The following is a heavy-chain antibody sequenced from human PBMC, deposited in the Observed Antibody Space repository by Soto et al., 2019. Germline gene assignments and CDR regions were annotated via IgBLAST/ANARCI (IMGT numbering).Heavy chain of an antibody. V-gene: IGHV3-53*01. CDR2: IYNFGST. CDR1: GFTVSSSY. J-gene: IGHJ6*02. Sequence: LRLSCAASGFTVSSSYMSWVRQAPGKGLEWVSVIYNFGSTYYADSVKGRFTISRDNSKNTLYLQMNSLRAEDTAVYYCAGDCPTNYGDACMDVWGQGTTVTVSS. CDR3: AGDCPTNYGDACMDV. D-gene: IGHD4-17*01.